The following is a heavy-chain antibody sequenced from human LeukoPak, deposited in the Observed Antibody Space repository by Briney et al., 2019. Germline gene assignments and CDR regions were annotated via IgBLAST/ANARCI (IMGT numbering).Heavy chain of an antibody. CDR2: ISGSGGST. V-gene: IGHV3-23*01. Sequence: GGSLRLSCAASGFTFSSYAMSLVRQAPGKGLEWVSAISGSGGSTYYADSVKGRFTISRDNSKNTLYLQMNSLRAEDTAVYYCANCPGFYSSSPTDYWGQGTLVTVSS. D-gene: IGHD6-13*01. CDR1: GFTFSSYA. J-gene: IGHJ4*02. CDR3: ANCPGFYSSSPTDY.